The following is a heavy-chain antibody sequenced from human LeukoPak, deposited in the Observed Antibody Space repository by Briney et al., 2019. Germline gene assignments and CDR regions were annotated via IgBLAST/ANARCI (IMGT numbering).Heavy chain of an antibody. CDR1: GFTFSTYG. Sequence: GGSLRLSCAASGFTFSTYGMHWVRQAPGKGLEWVSFIRYDGSNKYYADSVKGRFTISRDNSKNTLYLQMNSLRAEDTAVYYCAKAFVVVPAAMGYYFDYWGQGALVTVSS. D-gene: IGHD2-2*01. J-gene: IGHJ4*02. V-gene: IGHV3-30*02. CDR2: IRYDGSNK. CDR3: AKAFVVVPAAMGYYFDY.